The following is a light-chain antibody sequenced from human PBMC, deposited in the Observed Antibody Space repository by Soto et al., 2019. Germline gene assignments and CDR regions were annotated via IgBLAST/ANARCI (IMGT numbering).Light chain of an antibody. CDR3: QHYNNWPPPCT. J-gene: IGKJ1*01. CDR1: QSVSSK. V-gene: IGKV3-15*01. CDR2: GAS. Sequence: EIVMTQSPATLSVSPGERATLSCRASQSVSSKLAWYQQKPGQVPRVLIYGASTRATGIPARFSGSGSGTEFTLTISSLQSEDVAVYFCQHYNNWPPPCTFGQGTRVEIK.